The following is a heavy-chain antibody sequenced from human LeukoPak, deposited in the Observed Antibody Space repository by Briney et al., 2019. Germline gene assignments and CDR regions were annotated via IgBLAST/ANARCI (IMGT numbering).Heavy chain of an antibody. D-gene: IGHD3-22*01. V-gene: IGHV1-18*01. CDR1: GYTFTSYG. CDR3: ARDYYDSSERVFDY. CDR2: ISAYNGNT. Sequence: ASVKVSCKASGYTFTSYGISWVRQAPGQGLEWMGWISAYNGNTNYAQKLQGRATMTTDTSTSTAYMELRSLRSDDTAVYYRARDYYDSSERVFDYWGQGTLVTVSS. J-gene: IGHJ4*02.